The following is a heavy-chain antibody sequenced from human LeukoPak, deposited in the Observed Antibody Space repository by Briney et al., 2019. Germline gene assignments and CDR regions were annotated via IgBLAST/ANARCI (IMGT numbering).Heavy chain of an antibody. CDR3: ARFRWGDYYYYGMDV. CDR2: ISGSGGST. V-gene: IGHV3-23*01. J-gene: IGHJ6*02. CDR1: GFTFSSYA. Sequence: GGSLRLSCATSGFTFSSYALNWVRQAPGQGLEWVSAISGSGGSTYYADSVKGRFTISRDTSKNMVYLQLNSLRAEDTAIYYCARFRWGDYYYYGMDVWGQGTTVTVSS. D-gene: IGHD3-16*01.